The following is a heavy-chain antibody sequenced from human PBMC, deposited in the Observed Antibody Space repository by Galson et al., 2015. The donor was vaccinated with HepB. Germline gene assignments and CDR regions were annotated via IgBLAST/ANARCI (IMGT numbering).Heavy chain of an antibody. Sequence: SLRLSCAASGFTFDDYGMSWVRQAPGKGLEWVSGINWNGGSTGYADSVKGRFTISRDNAKNSLYLQMNSLRAEDTALYYCARDSRGTYYYDSSGYREVDYFDYWGQGTLVTVSS. J-gene: IGHJ4*02. CDR3: ARDSRGTYYYDSSGYREVDYFDY. CDR2: INWNGGST. D-gene: IGHD3-22*01. V-gene: IGHV3-20*04. CDR1: GFTFDDYG.